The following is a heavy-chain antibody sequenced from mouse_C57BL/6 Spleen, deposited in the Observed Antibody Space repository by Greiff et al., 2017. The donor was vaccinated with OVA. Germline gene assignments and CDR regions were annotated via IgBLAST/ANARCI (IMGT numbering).Heavy chain of an antibody. Sequence: QVQLQQPGAELVMPGASVKLSCKASGYTFTSYWMHWVKQRPGQGLEWIGEIDPSDSYTNYNQKFKGKSTLTVDKSSSTAYMQPSSLTSEDSAVYYCARRAYYYAMDYWGQGTSVTVSS. CDR3: ARRAYYYAMDY. CDR2: IDPSDSYT. D-gene: IGHD3-3*01. V-gene: IGHV1-69*01. J-gene: IGHJ4*01. CDR1: GYTFTSYW.